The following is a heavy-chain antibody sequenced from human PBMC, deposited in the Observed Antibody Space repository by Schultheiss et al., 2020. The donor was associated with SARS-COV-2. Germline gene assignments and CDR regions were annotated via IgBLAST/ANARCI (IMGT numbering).Heavy chain of an antibody. V-gene: IGHV3-23*01. Sequence: GGSLRLSCAASGFTFDDYAMHWVRQAPGKGLEWVSAISGSGGSTYYADSVKGRFTISRDNAKNSLYLQMNSLRAEDTAVYYCARKPGMDVWGQGTTVTVSS. CDR2: ISGSGGST. CDR3: ARKPGMDV. J-gene: IGHJ6*02. CDR1: GFTFDDYA.